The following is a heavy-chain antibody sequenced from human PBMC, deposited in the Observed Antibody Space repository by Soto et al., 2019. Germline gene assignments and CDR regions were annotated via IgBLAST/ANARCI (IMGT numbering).Heavy chain of an antibody. CDR3: AREGLLWFGELSANHNWFDP. D-gene: IGHD3-10*01. CDR1: GYTFTSYD. V-gene: IGHV1-8*01. CDR2: MNPNSGNT. J-gene: IGHJ5*02. Sequence: QVQLVQSGAEVKKPGASVKVSCKASGYTFTSYDINWVRQATGQGLEWMGWMNPNSGNTGYAQKFQGRVTMARSTSISIAYMELSSLRSEDTAVYYCAREGLLWFGELSANHNWFDPWGQGTLVTVSS.